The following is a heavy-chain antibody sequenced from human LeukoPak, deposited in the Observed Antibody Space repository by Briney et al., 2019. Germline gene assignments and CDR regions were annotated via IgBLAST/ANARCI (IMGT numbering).Heavy chain of an antibody. CDR1: SGSISSGSYY. J-gene: IGHJ4*02. CDR3: GRGVVGATALGY. V-gene: IGHV4-61*02. Sequence: SQTLSLTCTVSSGSISSGSYYWSWIRQPAGKELEWIGRISKTGSTSYNPSLMSRVTMSVDTSNNQFSLRLSSATAADTAVYYCGRGVVGATALGYWGQGILVTVAS. D-gene: IGHD1-26*01. CDR2: ISKTGST.